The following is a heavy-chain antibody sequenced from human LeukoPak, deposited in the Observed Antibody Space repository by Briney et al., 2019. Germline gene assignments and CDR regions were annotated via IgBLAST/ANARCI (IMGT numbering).Heavy chain of an antibody. D-gene: IGHD3-10*01. CDR2: ISSSGSTI. J-gene: IGHJ4*02. CDR1: GFTFSSYS. V-gene: IGHV3-48*04. Sequence: PGGSLRLSCAASGFTFSSYSMNWVRQAPGKGLEWVSYISSSGSTIYYADSVKGRFTISRDNAKNSLYLQMNSLRAEDTAVYYCASLPDYGSGSYWDYWGQGTLVTVSS. CDR3: ASLPDYGSGSYWDY.